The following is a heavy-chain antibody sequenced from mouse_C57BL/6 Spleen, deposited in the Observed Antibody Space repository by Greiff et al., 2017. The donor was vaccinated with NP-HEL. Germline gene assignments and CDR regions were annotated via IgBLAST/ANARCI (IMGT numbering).Heavy chain of an antibody. D-gene: IGHD2-5*01. Sequence: QVQLKESGAELVRPGASVKLSCKASGYTFTDYYINWVKQRPGQGLEWIARIYPGSGNTYYNEKFKGKATLTAEKSSSTAYMQLSSLTSEDSAVYFCAGGAYYSNYYYAMDYWGQGTSVTVSS. V-gene: IGHV1-76*01. J-gene: IGHJ4*01. CDR2: IYPGSGNT. CDR3: AGGAYYSNYYYAMDY. CDR1: GYTFTDYY.